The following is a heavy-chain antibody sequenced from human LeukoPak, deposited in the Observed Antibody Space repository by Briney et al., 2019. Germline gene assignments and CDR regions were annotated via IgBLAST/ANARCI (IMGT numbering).Heavy chain of an antibody. Sequence: GRSLRLSCAASRFTFSSYAMHWVRQAPGKGLEWVAVISYDGSNKYYADSVKGRFTISRDNSKNTLYLQMNSLRAEDTAVYYCARGGSDPKYYYYGMDVWGQGTMVTVSS. CDR1: RFTFSSYA. CDR2: ISYDGSNK. D-gene: IGHD3-10*01. V-gene: IGHV3-30-3*01. J-gene: IGHJ6*02. CDR3: ARGGSDPKYYYYGMDV.